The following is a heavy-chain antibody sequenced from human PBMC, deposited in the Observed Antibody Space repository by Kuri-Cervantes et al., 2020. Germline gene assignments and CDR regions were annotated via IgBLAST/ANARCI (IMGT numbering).Heavy chain of an antibody. CDR3: ARDGRGWYYYDSSGYYPTVLSSY. J-gene: IGHJ6*02. V-gene: IGHV3-11*04. CDR1: GFPFSDYY. CDR2: ISGDGSTI. Sequence: GESLKISCAASGFPFSDYYMSWIRQAPGKGLEWLSYISGDGSTIYYADSVKGRFTISRDNAKNSLFLQMNSLRAEDTAVYYCARDGRGWYYYDSSGYYPTVLSSYWGQGTTVTVSS. D-gene: IGHD3-22*01.